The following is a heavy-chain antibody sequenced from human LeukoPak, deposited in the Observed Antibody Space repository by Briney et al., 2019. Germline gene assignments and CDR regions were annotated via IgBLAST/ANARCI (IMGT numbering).Heavy chain of an antibody. CDR1: GGSISSYY. D-gene: IGHD2-2*01. V-gene: IGHV4-59*08. CDR3: ARRLMPGYHGMDV. Sequence: SETLSLTCTVSGGSISSYYWSWIRQPPGKGLEWIGYIYYSGSTNYNPSLKSRVTISADTSKNQFSLKLSSVTAADTAVYYCARRLMPGYHGMDVWGQGTTVTVSS. CDR2: IYYSGST. J-gene: IGHJ6*02.